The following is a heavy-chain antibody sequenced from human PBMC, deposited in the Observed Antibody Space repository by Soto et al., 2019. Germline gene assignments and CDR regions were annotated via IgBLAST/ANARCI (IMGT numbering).Heavy chain of an antibody. CDR2: IIPSGGSA. D-gene: IGHD3-22*01. CDR3: ARDHRVRYYYDSSGSQYDAFDI. Sequence: GASVKVSCKASGYTFTSYYMHWVRQAPGQGLEWMGIIIPSGGSASYAQKFQGRVTITRDTSTSTAYMELSSLRSEDTAVYYCARDHRVRYYYDSSGSQYDAFDIWGQGTMVTVSS. CDR1: GYTFTSYY. J-gene: IGHJ3*02. V-gene: IGHV1-46*01.